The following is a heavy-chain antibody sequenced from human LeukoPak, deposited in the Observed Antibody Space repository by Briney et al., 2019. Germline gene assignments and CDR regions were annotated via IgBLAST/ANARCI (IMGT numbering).Heavy chain of an antibody. CDR2: IYPGDSGT. D-gene: IGHD1-26*01. V-gene: IGHV5-51*01. CDR3: ARHRVGATDALGY. CDR1: GYSFTNYL. J-gene: IGHJ4*02. Sequence: GEPLKISCKGSGYSFTNYLIGWVRQMPGKGLEWMGVIYPGDSGTRYSPSFQGQVTISADKSISTAYLQWSGLKASDTAMYYCARHRVGATDALGYWGQGTLVTVSS.